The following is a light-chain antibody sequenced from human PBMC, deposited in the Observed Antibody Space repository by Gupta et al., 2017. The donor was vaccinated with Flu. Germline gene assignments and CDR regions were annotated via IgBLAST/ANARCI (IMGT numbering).Light chain of an antibody. Sequence: SALTQPRSVSGSPGQSVTISCIGTSSDVGDYNSVSWYQQHPANPTILMFYNVRKRPAGVPVRFSGSKSGNTASLTISGLQAEDEADYYCCSYAGSDTYVFGTGTKVTVL. CDR1: SSDVGDYNS. V-gene: IGLV2-11*01. J-gene: IGLJ1*01. CDR2: NVR. CDR3: CSYAGSDTYV.